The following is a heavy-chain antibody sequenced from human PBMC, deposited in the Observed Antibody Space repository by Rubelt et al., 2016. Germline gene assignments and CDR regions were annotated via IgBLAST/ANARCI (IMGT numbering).Heavy chain of an antibody. Sequence: QVQLVQSGAEVKKPGASVKVSCKASGYTFTSYGISWVRQAPGQGLEWMGWISAYNGNPNYAQQLQGRVTMTTDTSTSTAYMELRSLRSDGTAVYYCARDPTTRFTSTGWFDPWGQGTLVTVSS. V-gene: IGHV1-18*01. J-gene: IGHJ5*02. D-gene: IGHD5-12*01. CDR2: ISAYNGNP. CDR3: ARDPTTRFTSTGWFDP. CDR1: GYTFTSYG.